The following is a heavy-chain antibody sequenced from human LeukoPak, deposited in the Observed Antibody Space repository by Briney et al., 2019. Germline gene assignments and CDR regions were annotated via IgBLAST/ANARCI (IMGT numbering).Heavy chain of an antibody. Sequence: PSQTLSLTCAVSGGSISSGGYSWSWIRQPPGKGLEWIGYIYHSGSTYYDPSLKSRVTISVDRSKNQFSLKLSSVTAADTAVYYCARDVGIAAAHDAFDIWGQGTMVTVSS. CDR1: GGSISSGGYS. CDR3: ARDVGIAAAHDAFDI. J-gene: IGHJ3*02. D-gene: IGHD6-13*01. CDR2: IYHSGST. V-gene: IGHV4-30-2*01.